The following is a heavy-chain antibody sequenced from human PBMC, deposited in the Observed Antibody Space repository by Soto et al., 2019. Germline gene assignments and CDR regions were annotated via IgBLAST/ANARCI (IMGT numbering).Heavy chain of an antibody. CDR1: GYTFTSYG. J-gene: IGHJ4*02. D-gene: IGHD1-26*01. Sequence: QVQLVQSGAEVKKPGASVKVSCKASGYTFTSYGISWVRQAPGQGLEWMGWISAYNGNTNYAQKLQGRVTMTTDTSTSTGYMELRSLRSDDTAVYYCARSRGGSYNGGLFDYWGQGTLVTVSS. CDR2: ISAYNGNT. CDR3: ARSRGGSYNGGLFDY. V-gene: IGHV1-18*04.